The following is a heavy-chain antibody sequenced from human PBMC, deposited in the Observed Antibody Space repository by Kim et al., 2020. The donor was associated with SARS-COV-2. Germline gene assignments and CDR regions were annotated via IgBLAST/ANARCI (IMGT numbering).Heavy chain of an antibody. D-gene: IGHD6-19*01. Sequence: GGSLRLSCAASGFTFSSYGMHWVRQAPGKGLEWVAVISYDGSNKYYADSVKGRFTISRDNSKNTLYLQMNSLRAEDTAVYYCAKGDSSGWYYFDYWGQGTLVTVSS. J-gene: IGHJ4*02. CDR3: AKGDSSGWYYFDY. CDR1: GFTFSSYG. CDR2: ISYDGSNK. V-gene: IGHV3-30*18.